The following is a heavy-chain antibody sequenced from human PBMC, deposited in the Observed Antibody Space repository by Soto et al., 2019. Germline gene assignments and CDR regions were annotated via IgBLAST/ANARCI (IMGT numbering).Heavy chain of an antibody. V-gene: IGHV1-46*01. Sequence: ASVKVSCKASGYTFTSYYMHWVRQAPGQGLEWMGIINPSGGSTSYAQKFQGRVTMTRDTSTSTVYMELSSLRSEDTAVYYCALDIVDTIGPNYYGMDVWGQGTTVTVSS. CDR3: ALDIVDTIGPNYYGMDV. J-gene: IGHJ6*02. CDR2: INPSGGST. D-gene: IGHD5-12*01. CDR1: GYTFTSYY.